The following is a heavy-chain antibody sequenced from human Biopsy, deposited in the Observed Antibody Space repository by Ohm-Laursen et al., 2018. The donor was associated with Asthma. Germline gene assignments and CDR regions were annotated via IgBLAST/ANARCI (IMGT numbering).Heavy chain of an antibody. J-gene: IGHJ6*02. CDR3: ARHNWDNWRFMYYGIDV. V-gene: IGHV3-7*01. D-gene: IGHD1-20*01. Sequence: GSLRLSCAASGFMFRSFGMHWVRQAPGKGLEWVANIKHDGSDQEYVDSVKGRFTISRDNARDSVYLQMNSLRVEDTAVYYCARHNWDNWRFMYYGIDVWGQGTTVTVS. CDR1: GFMFRSFG. CDR2: IKHDGSDQ.